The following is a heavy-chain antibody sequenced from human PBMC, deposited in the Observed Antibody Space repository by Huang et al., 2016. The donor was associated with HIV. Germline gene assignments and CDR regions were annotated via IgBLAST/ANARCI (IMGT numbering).Heavy chain of an antibody. J-gene: IGHJ4*02. CDR3: ARVPSDYAGSGYYTPFYS. Sequence: EVQLVESGGGLVKPGGSLRLSCAVTGFHFETYNMDWVRQTPETGLEWLSTMGATSSGRYYAESVKGRFTIAGDNAKNAVYLKVDSLRVEDTAVYYCARVPSDYAGSGYYTPFYSWGQGALVTVSS. V-gene: IGHV3-48*01. CDR1: GFHFETYN. D-gene: IGHD3-22*01. CDR2: MGATSSGR.